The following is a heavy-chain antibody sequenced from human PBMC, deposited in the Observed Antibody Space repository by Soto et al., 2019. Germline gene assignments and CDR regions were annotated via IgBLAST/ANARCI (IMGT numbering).Heavy chain of an antibody. J-gene: IGHJ6*02. CDR1: GGTLSSYA. Sequence: QVQLVQSGAEVKKPGSSVKVSCKASGGTLSSYAISWVRQAPGRGLEWMGGIIPIFGTANYPQKFQGRVTITADESTRTAYMEVRSLRFEDTAVYYWARGWCVIVAAADIRAAQHYYSGVDVWGQGTTVTVS. CDR2: IIPIFGTA. D-gene: IGHD6-25*01. V-gene: IGHV1-69*19. CDR3: ARGWCVIVAAADIRAAQHYYSGVDV.